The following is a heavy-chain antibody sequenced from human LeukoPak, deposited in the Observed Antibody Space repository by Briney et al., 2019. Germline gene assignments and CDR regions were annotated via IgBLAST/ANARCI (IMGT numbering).Heavy chain of an antibody. CDR2: ISSSSSTI. V-gene: IGHV3-48*01. J-gene: IGHJ4*02. CDR3: AKDPHDNTVTNSWYFDY. D-gene: IGHD4-17*01. CDR1: GFTFSSYS. Sequence: PGGSLRLSCAASGFTFSSYSMNWVRQAPGKGLEWVSYISSSSSTIYYADSVKGRFTISRDNAKNSLYLQMSSLRAEDTAVYYCAKDPHDNTVTNSWYFDYWGQGTLVTVSS.